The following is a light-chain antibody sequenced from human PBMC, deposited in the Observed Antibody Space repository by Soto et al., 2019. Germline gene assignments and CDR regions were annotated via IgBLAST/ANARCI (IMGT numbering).Light chain of an antibody. V-gene: IGKV3-11*01. CDR3: QHRGIQGT. CDR1: QSISYY. J-gene: IGKJ2*01. Sequence: EIVLTQSPATLSLSPGERATLSCRASQSISYYLAWYQQKPGQAPRLLIYDASNRARGIPARFSGSGSGTDFTLIISSLEPEDFAVYYCQHRGIQGTFGQGTQLEI. CDR2: DAS.